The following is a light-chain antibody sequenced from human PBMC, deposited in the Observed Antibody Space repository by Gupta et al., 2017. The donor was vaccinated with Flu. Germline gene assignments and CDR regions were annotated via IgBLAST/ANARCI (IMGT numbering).Light chain of an antibody. Sequence: DILMTKSPATLSVSPGERATLSCRASQSVSSNLAWYQQKPGQAPRLLIYGASTRATGIPARFSGSGSGTEFTLTISSLQSEDFAVYYCQQYDNWPLYTFGQGTKREI. CDR3: QQYDNWPLYT. CDR1: QSVSSN. J-gene: IGKJ2*01. CDR2: GAS. V-gene: IGKV3-15*01.